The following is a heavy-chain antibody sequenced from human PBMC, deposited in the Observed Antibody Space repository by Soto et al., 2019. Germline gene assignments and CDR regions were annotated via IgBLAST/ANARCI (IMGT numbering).Heavy chain of an antibody. J-gene: IGHJ3*02. CDR1: GYTFTSYG. D-gene: IGHD2-15*01. Sequence: GASVKVSCKASGYTFTSYGISWVRQAPGQGLEWIGWISAYNGNTNYAQKLQGRVTMTTDTSTSTAYMELRSLRSDDTAVYYCARDRGVYCSGGSCYSGDAFDIWGQGTMVTVSS. CDR3: ARDRGVYCSGGSCYSGDAFDI. CDR2: ISAYNGNT. V-gene: IGHV1-18*01.